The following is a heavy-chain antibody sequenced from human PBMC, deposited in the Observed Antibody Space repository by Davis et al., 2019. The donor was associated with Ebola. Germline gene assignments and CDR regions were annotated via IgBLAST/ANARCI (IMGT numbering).Heavy chain of an antibody. CDR3: ARGGTTVDY. V-gene: IGHV4-4*02. Sequence: SETLSLTCAVSGGSISSTDWWNWVRQPPGKGLEWIGEIYHSGSTNYNPSLKSRVTISVDKSKNQFSLKVTSVSAADTAVYYCARGGTTVDYWGQGTLVTVSS. D-gene: IGHD4-17*01. J-gene: IGHJ4*02. CDR1: GGSISSTDW. CDR2: IYHSGST.